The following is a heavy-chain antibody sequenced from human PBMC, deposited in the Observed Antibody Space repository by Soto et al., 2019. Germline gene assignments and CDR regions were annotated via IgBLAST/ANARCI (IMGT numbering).Heavy chain of an antibody. CDR3: ARDGLSRGYCSSTSCFVPSWFDP. Sequence: GGSLRLSCAASGFTFSSYGMHWVRQAPGKGLEWVAVIWYDGSNKYYADSVKGRFTISRDNSKNTLYLQMNSLRAEDTAVYYCARDGLSRGYCSSTSCFVPSWFDPWGQGTLVTVSS. V-gene: IGHV3-33*01. D-gene: IGHD2-2*01. CDR1: GFTFSSYG. J-gene: IGHJ5*02. CDR2: IWYDGSNK.